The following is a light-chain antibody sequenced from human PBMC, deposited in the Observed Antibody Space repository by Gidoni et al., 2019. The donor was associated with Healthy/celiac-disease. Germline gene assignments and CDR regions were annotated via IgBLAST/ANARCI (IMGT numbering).Light chain of an antibody. CDR2: EGS. V-gene: IGLV2-23*03. CDR1: SSDVGSYNL. Sequence: QSALTQPASVSGSPGQSITISCTGTSSDVGSYNLVSLYQQHPGKAPKLMIYEGSKRPSGASNRFSGSKSGNTASLTISGLQAEDEADYYCCSYAGSSTFVVFGGGTKLTVL. J-gene: IGLJ2*01. CDR3: CSYAGSSTFVV.